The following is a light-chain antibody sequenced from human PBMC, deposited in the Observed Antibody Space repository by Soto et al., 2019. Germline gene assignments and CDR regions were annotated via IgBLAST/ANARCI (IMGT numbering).Light chain of an antibody. CDR3: ATWDDSLRRYV. J-gene: IGLJ1*01. CDR2: KNN. Sequence: QSVLTQPPSASGTPGQRVTMSCSGSSXNIGSNNVAWYQQLPGTAPKPLINKNNRRPSGVPDRFSGSKSGSSASLAISGLQAEDEADYYCATWDDSLRRYVFGTGTKVTVL. CDR1: SXNIGSNN. V-gene: IGLV1-44*01.